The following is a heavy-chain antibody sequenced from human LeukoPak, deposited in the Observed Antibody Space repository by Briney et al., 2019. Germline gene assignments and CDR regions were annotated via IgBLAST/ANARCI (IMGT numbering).Heavy chain of an antibody. CDR2: ISYIGST. CDR3: ARDRPSPFDY. D-gene: IGHD6-6*01. CDR1: GGSISSSIYY. Sequence: SETLSLTCTVSGGSISSSIYYWGWIRQPPGKGLEWIGSISYIGSTYYNPSLKSRVTISVDASKNQFSLKLSSVTAADTAVYYCARDRPSPFDYWGQGTLVTVSS. V-gene: IGHV4-39*07. J-gene: IGHJ4*02.